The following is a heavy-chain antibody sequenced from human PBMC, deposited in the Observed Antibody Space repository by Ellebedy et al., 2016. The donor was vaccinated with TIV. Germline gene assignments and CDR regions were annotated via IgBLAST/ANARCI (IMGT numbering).Heavy chain of an antibody. Sequence: AASVKVSCKASGYTFISYGISWVRQAPGQGLEWMGWISGYSGNTNYEQKLQGRVTMTTDTSTSTAYMELRSLTSDDTAVYYCVILSYASGWYRFYDPWGQGTLVTVSS. CDR2: ISGYSGNT. CDR1: GYTFISYG. CDR3: VILSYASGWYRFYDP. V-gene: IGHV1-18*04. D-gene: IGHD6-19*01. J-gene: IGHJ5*02.